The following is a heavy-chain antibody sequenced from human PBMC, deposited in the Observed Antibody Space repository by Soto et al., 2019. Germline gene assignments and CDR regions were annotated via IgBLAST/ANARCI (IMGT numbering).Heavy chain of an antibody. J-gene: IGHJ4*02. V-gene: IGHV2-5*02. D-gene: IGHD3-3*01. CDR1: GFSLSTSGVG. CDR3: AHSREENYDFLVAFDY. Sequence: QITLKESGPTLVKPTQTLTLTCTFSGFSLSTSGVGVGWIRQPPGKALEWLALIYWDDDKRYSPYLKCRLTTTKDTSKNQVVRTLTNMYPVDTATYYCAHSREENYDFLVAFDYWGQGTLVTVSS. CDR2: IYWDDDK.